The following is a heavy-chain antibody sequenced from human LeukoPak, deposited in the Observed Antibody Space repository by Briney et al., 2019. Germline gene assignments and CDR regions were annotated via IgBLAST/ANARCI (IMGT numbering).Heavy chain of an antibody. CDR1: GFTFSTYA. Sequence: PGRSLRLSCAASGFTFSTYAMHWVRQAPGKGLEWVAVISYDGSNKYYADSVKGRFTISRDNAKNSLYLQMNSLRAEDTAVYYCARYWNGGNYDYWGQGTLVTVSS. V-gene: IGHV3-30*03. D-gene: IGHD1-1*01. J-gene: IGHJ4*02. CDR2: ISYDGSNK. CDR3: ARYWNGGNYDY.